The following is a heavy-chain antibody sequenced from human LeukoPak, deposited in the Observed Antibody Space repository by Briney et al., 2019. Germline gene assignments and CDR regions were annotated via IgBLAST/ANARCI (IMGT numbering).Heavy chain of an antibody. V-gene: IGHV1-69*04. CDR2: IIPILGIA. J-gene: IGHJ3*02. CDR1: GYTFTSYD. D-gene: IGHD3-22*01. Sequence: GASVKVSCKASGYTFTSYDINWVRQAPGQGLEWMGRIIPILGIANYAQKFQGRVTITADKSTSTAYMELSSLRSEDTAVYYCARDRGVVVVIRGEPNDAFDIWGQGTMVTVSS. CDR3: ARDRGVVVVIRGEPNDAFDI.